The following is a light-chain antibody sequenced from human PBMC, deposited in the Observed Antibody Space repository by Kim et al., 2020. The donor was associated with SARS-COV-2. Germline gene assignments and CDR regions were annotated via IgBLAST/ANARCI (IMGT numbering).Light chain of an antibody. V-gene: IGLV4-69*01. CDR2: LNSDGSH. CDR3: QTWGSGWV. CDR1: SWHSSYA. Sequence: QPVLTQSPSASASLGASVKLTCTLSSWHSSYAIAWHQQQPEKGPRYLMKLNSDGSHSKGDGIPDRFSGSSSGAERYLTISSLQSEDEADYYCQTWGSGWVFGGGTQLTLL. J-gene: IGLJ3*02.